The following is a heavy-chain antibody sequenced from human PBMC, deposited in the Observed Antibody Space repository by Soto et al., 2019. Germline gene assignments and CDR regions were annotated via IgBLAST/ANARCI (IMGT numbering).Heavy chain of an antibody. J-gene: IGHJ6*02. CDR3: ARSRRGAYSSGWYSLSGYYNYGIGV. CDR1: GYSFTSYW. CDR2: IDPSDSYT. Sequence: PGESLKISCKGSGYSFTSYWISWVRQMPWKGLEWMGRIDPSDSYTNYSPSFQGHVTISADKSISTAYLQWSSLKASDTAMYYCARSRRGAYSSGWYSLSGYYNYGIGVWGQGTTVTVSS. D-gene: IGHD6-19*01. V-gene: IGHV5-10-1*01.